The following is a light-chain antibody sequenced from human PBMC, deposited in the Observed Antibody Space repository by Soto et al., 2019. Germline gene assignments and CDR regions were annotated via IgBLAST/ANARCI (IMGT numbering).Light chain of an antibody. CDR1: QDISHY. Sequence: IQLTQSPSSLSASVGDRVTITCRASQDISHYVAWYQQKPGKAPKVLIYEASALQSGVPSRFSGSGSGTDFTLTISSLQPEDFATYYCQQVKNNLPLTFGGGTKVDIK. CDR2: EAS. CDR3: QQVKNNLPLT. V-gene: IGKV1-9*01. J-gene: IGKJ4*01.